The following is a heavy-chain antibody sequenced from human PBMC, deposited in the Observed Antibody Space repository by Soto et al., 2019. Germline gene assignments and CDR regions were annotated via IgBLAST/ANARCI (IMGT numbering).Heavy chain of an antibody. CDR1: GFTFSDHV. CDR2: IRGSDGRT. V-gene: IGHV3-23*01. CDR3: ANLHTASYDY. D-gene: IGHD5-18*01. Sequence: GGSLRLSCAASGFTFSDHVMSWVRQAPGKGLEWVSAIRGSDGRTYYADSVKGRFTISRDNSRNTLYLQMNGLTAEDTAVYYCANLHTASYDYWGLGTLVTVSS. J-gene: IGHJ4*02.